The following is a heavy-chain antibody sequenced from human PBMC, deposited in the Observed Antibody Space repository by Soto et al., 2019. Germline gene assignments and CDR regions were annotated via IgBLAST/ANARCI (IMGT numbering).Heavy chain of an antibody. CDR1: GYSFTSYW. V-gene: IGHV5-51*01. Sequence: GESLKISCKGSGYSFTSYWIGWVRQMPGKGLEWMGIIYPGDSDTRYSPSFQGQVTISADKSISTAYLQWSSLKASDTAMYYCARRYGSGSNYYYYGMDVWGQGTTVTVS. CDR3: ARRYGSGSNYYYYGMDV. J-gene: IGHJ6*02. CDR2: IYPGDSDT. D-gene: IGHD3-10*01.